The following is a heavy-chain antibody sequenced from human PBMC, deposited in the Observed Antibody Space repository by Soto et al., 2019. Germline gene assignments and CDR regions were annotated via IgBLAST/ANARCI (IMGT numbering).Heavy chain of an antibody. CDR1: GGTFSSYA. CDR3: ARDFQYYDSSGYSAYFDY. CDR2: IIPIFGTA. Sequence: GASVKVSCKASGGTFSSYAISWVRQAPGQGLEWMGGIIPIFGTANYAQKFQGRVTITADESTSTAYMELSSLRSEDTAVYYCARDFQYYDSSGYSAYFDYWGQGTLVTVSS. J-gene: IGHJ4*02. D-gene: IGHD3-22*01. V-gene: IGHV1-69*13.